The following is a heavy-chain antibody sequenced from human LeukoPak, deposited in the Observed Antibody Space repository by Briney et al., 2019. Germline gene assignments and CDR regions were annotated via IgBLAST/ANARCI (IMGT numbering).Heavy chain of an antibody. J-gene: IGHJ6*02. CDR2: INHSGST. Sequence: SETLSLTCAVYGGSFSGYYWSWIRQPPGKGLEWIGEINHSGSTNYNPSLKSRVTISVDTSKNQFSLKLSSVTAADTAVYYCARDNLFAAARPGYYSGMDVWGQGTTVTVSS. V-gene: IGHV4-34*01. CDR3: ARDNLFAAARPGYYSGMDV. D-gene: IGHD6-6*01. CDR1: GGSFSGYY.